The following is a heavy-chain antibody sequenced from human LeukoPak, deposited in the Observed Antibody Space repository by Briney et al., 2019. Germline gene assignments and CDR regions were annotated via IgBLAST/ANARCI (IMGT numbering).Heavy chain of an antibody. CDR3: ARRSEFGVLYYMDI. V-gene: IGHV3-48*01. CDR1: GFTFSSYS. Sequence: PGGSLRLSCVASGFTFSSYSMNWVRQAPGKGLEWVSYISGSSGTIYYEDSVKGRFTISRDNAKNSLYLQMNSLRAEDTAVYYCARRSEFGVLYYMDIWGKGTTVTVSS. J-gene: IGHJ6*03. D-gene: IGHD3-16*01. CDR2: ISGSSGTI.